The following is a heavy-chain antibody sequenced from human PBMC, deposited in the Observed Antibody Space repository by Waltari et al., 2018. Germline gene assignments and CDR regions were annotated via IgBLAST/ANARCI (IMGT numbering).Heavy chain of an antibody. V-gene: IGHV1-69*04. Sequence: QVQLVQSGAEVKKPGSSVKVSCKASGGTFSSYAISWVRQAPGQGLEWMGGIIPSLGIANYAQKFQGRVTITADESTSTAYMELSSLRSEDTAVYYCARDWPGGDYYDSSGYYYGGPFDYWGQGTLVTVSS. J-gene: IGHJ4*02. CDR3: ARDWPGGDYYDSSGYYYGGPFDY. CDR2: IIPSLGIA. D-gene: IGHD3-22*01. CDR1: GGTFSSYA.